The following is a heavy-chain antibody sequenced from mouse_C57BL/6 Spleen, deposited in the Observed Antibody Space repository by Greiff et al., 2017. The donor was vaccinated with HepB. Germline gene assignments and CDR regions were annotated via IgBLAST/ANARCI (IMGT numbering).Heavy chain of an antibody. CDR2: IRSKSNNYAT. V-gene: IGHV10-1*01. J-gene: IGHJ4*01. CDR3: VGTLYYYAMDY. Sequence: EVQGVESGGGLVQPKGSLKLSCAASGFSFNTYAMNWVRQAPGKGLEWVARIRSKSNNYATYYADSVKDRFTISRDDSESMLYLQMNNLKTEDTAMYYCVGTLYYYAMDYWGQGTSVTVSS. CDR1: GFSFNTYA.